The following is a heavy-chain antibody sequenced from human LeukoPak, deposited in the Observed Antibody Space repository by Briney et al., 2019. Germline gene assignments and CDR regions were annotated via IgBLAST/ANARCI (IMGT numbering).Heavy chain of an antibody. CDR3: SMICRDWSGVSHPPFDY. Sequence: PGRSLRLSCGASGFTFTTSATSWVRQAPGKGLEWVSYINYSGGSTNYGNSVKGRFTSSRDNSKNTLYLQMNYLSAEDTAVYYCSMICRDWSGVSHPPFDYWGQGTLVTVSS. D-gene: IGHD2-15*01. CDR2: INYSGGST. V-gene: IGHV3-23*01. CDR1: GFTFTTSA. J-gene: IGHJ4*02.